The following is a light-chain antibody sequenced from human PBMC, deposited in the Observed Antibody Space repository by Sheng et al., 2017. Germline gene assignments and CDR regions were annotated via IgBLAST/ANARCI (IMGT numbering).Light chain of an antibody. V-gene: IGKV1-39*01. CDR2: RAS. Sequence: DIQMIQSPSSLSASVGDRVTITCRASQTISIYLHWYXQKPGKAPKLLISRASSLQSGVPSRFSGSGSGTDFTVTINSLQPEDFATYYCQQTYSTPPTFGQGTKVEIK. CDR3: QQTYSTPPT. CDR1: QTISIY. J-gene: IGKJ1*01.